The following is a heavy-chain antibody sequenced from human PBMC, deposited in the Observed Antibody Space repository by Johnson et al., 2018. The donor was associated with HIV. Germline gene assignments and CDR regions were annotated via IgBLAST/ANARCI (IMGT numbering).Heavy chain of an antibody. J-gene: IGHJ3*02. V-gene: IGHV3-30-3*01. CDR3: ASIDAFDI. CDR1: GFTFSSYA. CDR2: ISYDGSNK. Sequence: QEQLVESGGGVVQPGRSLRVSCAASGFTFSSYAMHWVRQAPGKGLEWVAVISYDGSNKYYADSVKGRFTISRDNFKNTLYLQMNSLRAEDTAVYYCASIDAFDIWGQGTMVTVSS.